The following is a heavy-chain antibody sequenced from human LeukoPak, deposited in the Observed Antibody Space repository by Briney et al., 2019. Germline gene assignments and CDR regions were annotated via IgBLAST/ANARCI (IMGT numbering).Heavy chain of an antibody. CDR2: IYYSGST. CDR3: ASELVGATSFGY. D-gene: IGHD1-26*01. V-gene: IGHV4-59*01. CDR1: GGSISSYY. J-gene: IGHJ4*02. Sequence: SETLFLTCTVSGGSISSYYWSWIRQPPGKGLEWIGYIYYSGSTNYNPSLKSRVTISVDTSKNQFSLKLSSVTAADTAVYYCASELVGATSFGYWGQGTLVTVSS.